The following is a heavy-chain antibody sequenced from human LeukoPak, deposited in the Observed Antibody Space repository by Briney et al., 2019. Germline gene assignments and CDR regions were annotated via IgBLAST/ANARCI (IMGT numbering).Heavy chain of an antibody. V-gene: IGHV1-69*05. J-gene: IGHJ6*03. Sequence: ASVKVSRKASGGTFSSHAIAWLRQAPGQGPEWMGGIIPISGTANYAQKFQGRVTITTDESTSTAYMELSSLTSDDTAVYYCARGLQYQLLKALGYYYMDVWGEGTTVTVSS. CDR2: IIPISGTA. CDR3: ARGLQYQLLKALGYYYMDV. CDR1: GGTFSSHA. D-gene: IGHD2-2*01.